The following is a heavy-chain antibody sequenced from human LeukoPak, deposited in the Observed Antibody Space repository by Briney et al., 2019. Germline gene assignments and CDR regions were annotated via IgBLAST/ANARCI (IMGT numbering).Heavy chain of an antibody. Sequence: GGSLRLSCAASGFTFSSYAMSWVRQAPGKGLEWVSVIYSGGSTYYADSVKGRFTISRDNAKNSLYLQMNSLRAEDTAVYYCARNLKVDIVATIMGFGGRDYWGQGTLVTVSS. J-gene: IGHJ4*02. CDR2: IYSGGST. CDR1: GFTFSSYA. V-gene: IGHV3-23*03. D-gene: IGHD5-12*01. CDR3: ARNLKVDIVATIMGFGGRDY.